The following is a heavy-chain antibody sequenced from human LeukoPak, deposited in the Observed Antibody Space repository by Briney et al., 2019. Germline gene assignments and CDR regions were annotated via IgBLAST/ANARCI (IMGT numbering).Heavy chain of an antibody. CDR2: ISSSGSTI. J-gene: IGHJ6*03. Sequence: GGSLRLSCAASGFTFSSYEMNWVRQAPGKGLEWVSYISSSGSTIYYADSVKGRFTISRDNSKNTLYLQMNSLRAEDTAVYYCAKGGPWIHDYYYYMDVWGKGTTVTVSS. CDR1: GFTFSSYE. V-gene: IGHV3-48*03. D-gene: IGHD5-18*01. CDR3: AKGGPWIHDYYYYMDV.